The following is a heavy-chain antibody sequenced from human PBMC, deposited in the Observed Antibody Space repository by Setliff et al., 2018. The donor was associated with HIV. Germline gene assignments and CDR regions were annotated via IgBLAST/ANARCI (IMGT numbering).Heavy chain of an antibody. Sequence: SETLSLTCAVSGYSISTAYYWGWIRQPPGKGLEWIGSVYHSGTTYYNPSLKSRVTISVDMSNNQVSLKVTSVTAADTAVYYCMRGRIITIFGVAYFDFWGQGTQVTVSS. CDR2: VYHSGTT. CDR1: GYSISTAYY. CDR3: MRGRIITIFGVAYFDF. D-gene: IGHD3-3*01. V-gene: IGHV4-38-2*01. J-gene: IGHJ4*02.